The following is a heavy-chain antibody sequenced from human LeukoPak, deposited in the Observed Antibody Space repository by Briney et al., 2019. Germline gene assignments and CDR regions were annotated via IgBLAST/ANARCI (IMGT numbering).Heavy chain of an antibody. CDR3: AKGGIAVG. V-gene: IGHV3-30*18. D-gene: IGHD6-19*01. CDR1: GFTFGSYG. CDR2: ISYDGSNK. Sequence: GGSLRLSCAASGFTFGSYGMHWVRQAPGKGLEWVAVISYDGSNKYYAGSVKGRFTISRDNSKNTLYLQMNSLRAEDTAVYYCAKGGIAVGWGQGTLVTVSS. J-gene: IGHJ4*02.